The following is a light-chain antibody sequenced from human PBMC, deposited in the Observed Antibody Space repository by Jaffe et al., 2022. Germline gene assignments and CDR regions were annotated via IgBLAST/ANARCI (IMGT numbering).Light chain of an antibody. CDR3: QSYDSRVSGRV. J-gene: IGLJ3*02. CDR1: STNIGGDYD. Sequence: QSVLTQPPSVSGAPGQRVTISCTGSSTNIGGDYDVHWYQHIPGTAPRLLIYGNVNRPSGVPDRFSGSKSGTSASLAITSLQADDEGDYYCQSYDSRVSGRVFGGGTKLTVL. V-gene: IGLV1-40*01. CDR2: GNV.